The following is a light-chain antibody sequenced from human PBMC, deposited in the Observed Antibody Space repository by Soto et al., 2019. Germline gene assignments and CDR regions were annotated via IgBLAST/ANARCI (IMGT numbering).Light chain of an antibody. CDR3: CSYAGSSTYYV. CDR1: SSDVGSYNL. Sequence: QSALAQPASVSGSPGQSITISCTGTSSDVGSYNLVSWYQQHPGKAPKLMIYEGSKRPSGVSNRFSGSKSGNTASLTISGLQAEDEADYYCCSYAGSSTYYVFGTGIKVTXL. J-gene: IGLJ1*01. V-gene: IGLV2-23*01. CDR2: EGS.